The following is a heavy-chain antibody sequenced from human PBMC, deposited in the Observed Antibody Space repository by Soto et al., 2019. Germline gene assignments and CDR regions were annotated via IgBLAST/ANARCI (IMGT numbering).Heavy chain of an antibody. CDR3: ARDPPHSGRYLDY. Sequence: QVQLVESGGGVVQPGRSLRLSCAASGFTFSSYAMHWVRQAPGKGLEWVAVISYDGSNKYYADSVKGRFTISRDNSKNTLYLQMNSLRAEDTAVYYCARDPPHSGRYLDYWGQGTLVTVSS. V-gene: IGHV3-30-3*01. CDR1: GFTFSSYA. D-gene: IGHD1-26*01. CDR2: ISYDGSNK. J-gene: IGHJ4*02.